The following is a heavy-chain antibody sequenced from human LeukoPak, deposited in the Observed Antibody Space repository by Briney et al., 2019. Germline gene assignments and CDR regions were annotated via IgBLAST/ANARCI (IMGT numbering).Heavy chain of an antibody. CDR1: DGTFSSYT. Sequence: GSSVTVSCTASDGTFSSYTISWVRQAPGQGLEWMGRIIPILGIANYAQKFQGRVTITADKSTSTAYMELSSLRSEDTAVYYCASLRSAVTAALDYWGQGTLVTVSS. J-gene: IGHJ4*02. CDR2: IIPILGIA. D-gene: IGHD4-11*01. V-gene: IGHV1-69*02. CDR3: ASLRSAVTAALDY.